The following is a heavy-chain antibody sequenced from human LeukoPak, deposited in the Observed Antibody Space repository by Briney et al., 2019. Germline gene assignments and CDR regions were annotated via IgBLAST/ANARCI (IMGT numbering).Heavy chain of an antibody. D-gene: IGHD3-10*01. Sequence: PSETLSLTCAVYGGSFSGYYWSRIRQPPGKGLEWIGEINHSGSTNYNPSLKSRVTISVDTSKNQFSLKLSSVTAADTAVYYCARSYYGSGSYYNFCWFDPWGQGTLVTVSS. CDR3: ARSYYGSGSYYNFCWFDP. CDR1: GGSFSGYY. CDR2: INHSGST. J-gene: IGHJ5*02. V-gene: IGHV4-34*01.